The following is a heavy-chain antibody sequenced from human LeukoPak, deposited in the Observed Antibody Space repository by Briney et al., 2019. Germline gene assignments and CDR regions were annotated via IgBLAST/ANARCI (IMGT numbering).Heavy chain of an antibody. J-gene: IGHJ4*02. Sequence: TSETLSLTCTVSGGSISSSSYYWGWIRQPPGKGLEWIGSIYYSGGTYYNPSLKSRVTISVDTSKNQFSLKLSSVTAADTAVYYCARAAFFRPIVGATRRNYFDYWGQGTLVTVSS. CDR2: IYYSGGT. D-gene: IGHD1-26*01. V-gene: IGHV4-39*01. CDR1: GGSISSSSYY. CDR3: ARAAFFRPIVGATRRNYFDY.